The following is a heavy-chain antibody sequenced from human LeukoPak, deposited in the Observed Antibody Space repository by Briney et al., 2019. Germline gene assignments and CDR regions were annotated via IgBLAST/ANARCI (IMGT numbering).Heavy chain of an antibody. J-gene: IGHJ4*02. V-gene: IGHV1-18*01. D-gene: IGHD3-3*01. CDR2: ISAYNGNT. CDR3: ARLSGDPQFFGVVTFFDY. CDR1: GYTFTSYG. Sequence: ASVKVSCKASGYTFTSYGISWVRQAPGQGLESMGWISAYNGNTDYAQKLQGRVTMTTDTSTSTAYMELRCLRSDDTALYYCARLSGDPQFFGVVTFFDYWGQGTLVTVSS.